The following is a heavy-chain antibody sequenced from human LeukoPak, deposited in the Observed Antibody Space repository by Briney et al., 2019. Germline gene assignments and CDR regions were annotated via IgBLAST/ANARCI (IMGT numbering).Heavy chain of an antibody. V-gene: IGHV4-59*01. CDR1: GGSISSYY. D-gene: IGHD5-18*01. CDR3: ARSGYSYGADAFDI. CDR2: IYYSGST. Sequence: PSETLSLTCTVSGGSISSYYWSWIRQPPGKGLEWIGSIYYSGSTYYNPSLKSRVTISVDTSKNQFSLKLSSVTAADTAVYYCARSGYSYGADAFDIWGQGTMVTVSS. J-gene: IGHJ3*02.